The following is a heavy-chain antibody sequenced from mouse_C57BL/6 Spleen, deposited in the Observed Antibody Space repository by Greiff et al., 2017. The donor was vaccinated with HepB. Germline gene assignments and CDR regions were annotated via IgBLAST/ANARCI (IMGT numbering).Heavy chain of an antibody. CDR1: GFSFTSYG. J-gene: IGHJ4*01. CDR3: AKENYDYEYAMDY. V-gene: IGHV2-5*01. Sequence: VMLVESGPGLVQPSQSLSITCTVSGFSFTSYGVHWVRQSPGKGLEWLGVIWRGGSTDYKAAFMSRLSITKDNSKSQVFFKMNSLQADDTAIYYCAKENYDYEYAMDYWGQGTSVTVSS. D-gene: IGHD2-4*01. CDR2: IWRGGST.